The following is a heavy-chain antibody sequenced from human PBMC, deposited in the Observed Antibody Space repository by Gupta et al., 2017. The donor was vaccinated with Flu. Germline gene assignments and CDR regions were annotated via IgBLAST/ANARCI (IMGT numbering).Heavy chain of an antibody. Sequence: GMNWVRQAPGKGLEWVAAISYDGTNIYYADSRKGRFTISRDNSKNTLYLQVNSLRAEDTAVYYCAKEGYNGNRKPDPHFDDWGQGTLVTVSS. J-gene: IGHJ4*02. CDR3: AKEGYNGNRKPDPHFDD. V-gene: IGHV3-30*18. CDR2: ISYDGTNI. CDR1: G. D-gene: IGHD1-20*01.